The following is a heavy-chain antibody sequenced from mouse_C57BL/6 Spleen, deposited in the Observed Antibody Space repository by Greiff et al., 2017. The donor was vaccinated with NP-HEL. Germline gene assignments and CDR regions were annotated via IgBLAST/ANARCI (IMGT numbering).Heavy chain of an antibody. CDR2: IWRGGST. Sequence: VHLVESGPGLVQPSQSLSITCTVSGFSLTSYGVHWVRQSPGKGLEWLGVIWRGGSTDYNAAFMSRLSITKDNSKSQVFFKMNSLQADDTAIYYCANAKPSGTPYAMDYWGQGTSVTVSS. CDR3: ANAKPSGTPYAMDY. D-gene: IGHD4-1*01. CDR1: GFSLTSYG. J-gene: IGHJ4*01. V-gene: IGHV2-5*01.